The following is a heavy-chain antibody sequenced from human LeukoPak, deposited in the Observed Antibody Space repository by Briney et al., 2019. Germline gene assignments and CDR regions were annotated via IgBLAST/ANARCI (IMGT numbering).Heavy chain of an antibody. CDR1: GYTFNNYG. Sequence: GASVKVSCKASGYTFNNYGFSWLRQAPGQGLEWMGGIIPKFGTAHYAQKFQGRVTLTTDESTSTAYMEKSSLRSADTAVYYCARDDSDIVASDHWGQGTRVTVSS. CDR3: ARDDSDIVASDH. V-gene: IGHV1-69*05. D-gene: IGHD2-21*01. CDR2: IIPKFGTA. J-gene: IGHJ4*02.